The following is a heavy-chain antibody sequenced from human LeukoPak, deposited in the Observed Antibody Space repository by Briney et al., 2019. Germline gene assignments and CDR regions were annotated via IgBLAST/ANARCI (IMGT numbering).Heavy chain of an antibody. CDR2: ISSSSSYI. CDR3: AYTYYYDSSGYWSDAFDI. J-gene: IGHJ3*02. CDR1: GFTFSSYS. V-gene: IGHV3-21*01. D-gene: IGHD3-22*01. Sequence: PGGSLRLSCAASGFTFSSYSMNWVRQAPGKGLEWVSSISSSSSYIYYADSVKGRFTISRDNAKNTLYLQMNSLRAEDTAVYYCAYTYYYDSSGYWSDAFDIWGQGTMVTVSS.